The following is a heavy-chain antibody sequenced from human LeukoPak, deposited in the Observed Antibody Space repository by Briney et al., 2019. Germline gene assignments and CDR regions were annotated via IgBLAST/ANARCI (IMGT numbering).Heavy chain of an antibody. D-gene: IGHD6-13*01. J-gene: IGHJ4*02. CDR3: ARSAGSSWYQYYFDY. CDR1: GFTVGSNY. V-gene: IGHV3-66*01. CDR2: IYSGGST. Sequence: PGGSLRLPCAASGFTVGSNYMSWVRQAPGKGLEWVSVIYSGGSTYYADSVKGRFTISRDNSKNTLYLQMNSLRAEDTAVYYCARSAGSSWYQYYFDYWGQGTLVTVSS.